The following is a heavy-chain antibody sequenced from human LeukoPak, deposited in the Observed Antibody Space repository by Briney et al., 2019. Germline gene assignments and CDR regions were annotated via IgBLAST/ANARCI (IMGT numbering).Heavy chain of an antibody. CDR2: IIGSGDDT. V-gene: IGHV3-23*01. D-gene: IGHD3-10*01. Sequence: PGGSLRLSCAASGFTVSNYAMSWVRQAPGKGLEWVSSIIGSGDDTYYADSVKGRFTISRDNSKNTLYLQMNSLRAEDTAVYYCAKDLRTYGSGIYRLPTVIFDYWGQGTLVTVSS. CDR1: GFTVSNYA. CDR3: AKDLRTYGSGIYRLPTVIFDY. J-gene: IGHJ4*02.